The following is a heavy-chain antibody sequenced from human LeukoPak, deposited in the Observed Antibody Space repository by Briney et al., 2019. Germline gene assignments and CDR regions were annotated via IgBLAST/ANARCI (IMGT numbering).Heavy chain of an antibody. CDR1: GYTFTSYD. CDR2: MNPNSGGT. CDR3: ARGTYFDY. J-gene: IGHJ4*02. Sequence: ASVKVSCKASGYTFTSYDINWVRQATGQGLEWMGWMNPNSGGTNYAQKLQGRVTMTTDTSTSTAYMELRSLRSDDTAVYYCARGTYFDYWGQGTLVTVSS. V-gene: IGHV1-8*01.